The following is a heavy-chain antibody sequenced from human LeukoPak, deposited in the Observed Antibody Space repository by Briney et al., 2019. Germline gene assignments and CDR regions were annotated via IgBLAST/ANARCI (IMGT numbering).Heavy chain of an antibody. CDR3: AKAPANYVDTAMGTFDY. D-gene: IGHD5-18*01. CDR2: ISSSGVST. J-gene: IGHJ4*02. V-gene: IGHV3-23*01. CDR1: GFTFSNYA. Sequence: GGSLRLSCAASGFTFSNYAMNWVRQPPGKGLEWASAISSSGVSTYYADSVKGRFTISRDNSKNTLYLQMNSLRAEGTAVYYCAKAPANYVDTAMGTFDYWGQGTLVTVSS.